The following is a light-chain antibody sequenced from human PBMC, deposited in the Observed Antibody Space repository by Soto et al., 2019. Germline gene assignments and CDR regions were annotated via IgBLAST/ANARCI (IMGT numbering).Light chain of an antibody. Sequence: DIQMTQSPSTLSAFVGDRVTITCRASQSIGSWLAWYQQKPGKAPNLLIYKASSLESGVPSRFSGSGSGTEFTLTISSLQPDDVATYYCQEYSSYSSWTFGQGTKV. CDR3: QEYSSYSSWT. CDR1: QSIGSW. CDR2: KAS. V-gene: IGKV1-5*03. J-gene: IGKJ1*01.